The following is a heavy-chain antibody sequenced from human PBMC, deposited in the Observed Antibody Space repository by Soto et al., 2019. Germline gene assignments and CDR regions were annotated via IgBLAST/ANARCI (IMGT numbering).Heavy chain of an antibody. CDR3: ARGYCSSTSCYIWDNWFDP. D-gene: IGHD2-2*02. CDR2: IYYSGRT. Sequence: QVQLQESGPGLVKPSETLSLTCTVSGGSISSYYWSWIRQPPGKGLEWIGYIYYSGRTNYNPSLKSRVTISVDTSTTQFSLQLRSVTAADTAVYYCARGYCSSTSCYIWDNWFDPWGQGTLVTVSS. J-gene: IGHJ5*02. V-gene: IGHV4-59*01. CDR1: GGSISSYY.